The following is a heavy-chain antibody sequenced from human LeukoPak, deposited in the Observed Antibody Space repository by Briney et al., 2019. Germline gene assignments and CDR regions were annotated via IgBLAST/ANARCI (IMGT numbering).Heavy chain of an antibody. V-gene: IGHV3-23*01. CDR1: GFTFSSYA. CDR3: AKAAMIVVVITTGIDY. D-gene: IGHD3-22*01. Sequence: GSLRLPCAASGFTFSSYAMSWVRQAPGKGLEWVSVISGSGDSTYYADSVKGRFTISRDNSKNTLYLQMNSLRAEDTAVYYCAKAAMIVVVITTGIDYWGQGTLVTVSS. J-gene: IGHJ4*02. CDR2: ISGSGDST.